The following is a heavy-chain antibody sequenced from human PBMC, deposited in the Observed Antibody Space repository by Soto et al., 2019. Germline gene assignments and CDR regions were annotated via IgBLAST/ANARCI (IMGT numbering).Heavy chain of an antibody. D-gene: IGHD3-16*01. CDR3: ARRYGSSFDY. Sequence: SETLSLTCAVSGGSISSGGYSWSWIRQPPGKGLEWIGRIYYSGSTYYNPSLKSRVTTSVNTSKNQFSLKLSSVTAADTAVYYCARRYGSSFDYWGQGTPVTVSS. CDR1: GGSISSGGYS. V-gene: IGHV4-30-2*03. J-gene: IGHJ4*02. CDR2: IYYSGST.